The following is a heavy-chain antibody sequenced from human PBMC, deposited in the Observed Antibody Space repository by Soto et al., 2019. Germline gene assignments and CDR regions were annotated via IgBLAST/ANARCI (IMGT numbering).Heavy chain of an antibody. Sequence: PGGSLRLSCAASGFTFSSYAMSWVRQAPGKGLEWVSAISGSGGSTYYADSVKGRFTISRDNSKNTLYLQMNSLRAEDTAVYYCAKDLYYYDSSGYFGEDDAFDIWGRGTMVTVSS. CDR3: AKDLYYYDSSGYFGEDDAFDI. CDR1: GFTFSSYA. CDR2: ISGSGGST. J-gene: IGHJ3*02. V-gene: IGHV3-23*01. D-gene: IGHD3-22*01.